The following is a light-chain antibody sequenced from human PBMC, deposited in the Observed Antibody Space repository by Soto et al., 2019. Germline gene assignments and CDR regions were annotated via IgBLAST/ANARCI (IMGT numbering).Light chain of an antibody. J-gene: IGKJ3*01. CDR1: QSVSSN. CDR3: QQYNNWPTLRSSEDFT. Sequence: EIVMTQSPATLSVSPGERATLSCRASQSVSSNLAWYQQKPGQAPRLLIYGASTRATGIPARFSGSGSGTEFTLTISSLQSEDFAVYYCQQYNNWPTLRSSEDFTFGPGTKVDIK. CDR2: GAS. V-gene: IGKV3-15*01.